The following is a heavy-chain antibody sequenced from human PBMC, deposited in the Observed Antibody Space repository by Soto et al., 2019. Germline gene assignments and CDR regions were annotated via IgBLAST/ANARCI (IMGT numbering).Heavy chain of an antibody. J-gene: IGHJ6*02. Sequence: DVQVLESGGDLVQPGGSLRLSCAASGFTFNSYAMSWVRQAPGKGLEWVSSVSAGGDMTYYSDSVKGRFTISRDNSNNALFLQMNSLRIEDTALYYCVRGDRGGSGSPASYYYSGLDVWGQGTTVTVS. CDR2: VSAGGDMT. CDR1: GFTFNSYA. CDR3: VRGDRGGSGSPASYYYSGLDV. D-gene: IGHD3-10*01. V-gene: IGHV3-23*01.